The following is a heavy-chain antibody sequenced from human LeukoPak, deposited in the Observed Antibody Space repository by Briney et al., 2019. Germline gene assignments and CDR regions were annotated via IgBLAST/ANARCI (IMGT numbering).Heavy chain of an antibody. CDR2: IFYIGST. J-gene: IGHJ4*02. CDR3: ARHPSVAGTKGGFDH. CDR1: GGSISSYY. V-gene: IGHV4-59*08. D-gene: IGHD6-19*01. Sequence: SETLSLTCTVSGGSISSYYWSWIRQSPGKGLEWIGYIFYIGSTNYNPSLTSRVTISVDTSKNQFSLKLSSVTAADTAVYYCARHPSVAGTKGGFDHWGQGTLVTVSS.